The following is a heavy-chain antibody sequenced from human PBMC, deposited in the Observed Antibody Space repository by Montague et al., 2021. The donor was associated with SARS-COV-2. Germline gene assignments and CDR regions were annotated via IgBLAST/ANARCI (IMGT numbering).Heavy chain of an antibody. V-gene: IGHV3-48*04. CDR2: ISRSSRTI. CDR3: ADYGDTEPFQH. CDR1: GFTFGSYS. J-gene: IGHJ1*01. Sequence: SLRLSCAASGFTFGSYSMNWVRQAPGKGLEWVSYISRSSRTIYYADSVKGRITISRDNAKNSLYLQMNSLRAEDTAVYCCADYGDTEPFQHWGQGTLVTVSS. D-gene: IGHD4-17*01.